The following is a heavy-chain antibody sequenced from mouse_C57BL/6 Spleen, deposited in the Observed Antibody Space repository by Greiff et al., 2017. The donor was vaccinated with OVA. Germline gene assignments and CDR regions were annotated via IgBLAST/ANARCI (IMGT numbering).Heavy chain of an antibody. Sequence: VQLQQPGAELVRPGSSVKLSCKASGYTFTSYWMHWVKQRPIQGLEWIGNIDPSDSETHYNQKFKDKATLTVDKSSSTAYMQLSSLTSEDSAVYYCARSITTGAWFAYWGQGTLVTVSA. D-gene: IGHD1-1*01. CDR1: GYTFTSYW. V-gene: IGHV1-52*01. CDR2: IDPSDSET. CDR3: ARSITTGAWFAY. J-gene: IGHJ3*01.